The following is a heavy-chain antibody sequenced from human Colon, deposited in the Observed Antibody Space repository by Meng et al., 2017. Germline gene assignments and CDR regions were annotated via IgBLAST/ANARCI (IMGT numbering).Heavy chain of an antibody. J-gene: IGHJ4*02. CDR1: GFTFSRYW. CDR2: INPDGSEK. CDR3: AGWGEFCSGGSCYSKNY. Sequence: GESLKISCAASGFTFSRYWMNWVRQAPGKGLEWVANINPDGSEKYYVDSVKGRFTISRDNSKNSLYLQVNSLRVEDTALYYCAGWGEFCSGGSCYSKNYWGQGALVTGAS. D-gene: IGHD2-15*01. V-gene: IGHV3-7*01.